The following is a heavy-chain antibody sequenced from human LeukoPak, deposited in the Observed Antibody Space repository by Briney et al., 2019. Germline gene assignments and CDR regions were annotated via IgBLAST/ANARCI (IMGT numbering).Heavy chain of an antibody. V-gene: IGHV4-59*12. CDR3: AREGYYYDSSGPIDY. CDR1: GGSISSYY. J-gene: IGHJ4*02. D-gene: IGHD3-22*01. CDR2: IYYSGST. Sequence: SETLSLTCTVSGGSISSYYWSWIRQPPGKGLEWIGYIYYSGSTNYNPSLKSRVTISVDTSKNQFSLKLRSVTAADTALYFCAREGYYYDSSGPIDYWGQGTRVTVSS.